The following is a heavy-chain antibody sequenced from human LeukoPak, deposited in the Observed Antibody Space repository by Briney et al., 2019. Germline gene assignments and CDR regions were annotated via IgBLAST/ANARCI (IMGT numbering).Heavy chain of an antibody. CDR2: ISSSGSTI. D-gene: IGHD3-9*01. J-gene: IGHJ4*02. V-gene: IGHV3-11*01. Sequence: GGSLRLSCAASGFTFSDYYMSWIRQAPGKGLEWVSYISSSGSTIYYADSVKGRFTISRDNAKNSLYLQMNSLRAEDTALYYCAIVYDYDILTGAFDYWGQGTLVTVSS. CDR1: GFTFSDYY. CDR3: AIVYDYDILTGAFDY.